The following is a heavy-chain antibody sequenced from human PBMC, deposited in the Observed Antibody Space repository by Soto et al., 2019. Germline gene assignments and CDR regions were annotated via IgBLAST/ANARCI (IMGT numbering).Heavy chain of an antibody. J-gene: IGHJ5*02. CDR2: IYSSGST. CDR1: GGSVSSGSYY. Sequence: QVQLQESGPGLVKPSETLSLTCTVSGGSVSSGSYYWSWIRQPPGKGLEWIGSIYSSGSTKYNSSLKSRVTISLDTSKNHFSLKLSSVTAADTAVYYCASDKPYCGGDCYSRWFDPWGQGTLVTVSS. CDR3: ASDKPYCGGDCYSRWFDP. D-gene: IGHD2-21*02. V-gene: IGHV4-61*01.